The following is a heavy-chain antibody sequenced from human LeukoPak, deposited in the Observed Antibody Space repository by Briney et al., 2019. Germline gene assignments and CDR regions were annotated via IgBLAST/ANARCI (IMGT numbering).Heavy chain of an antibody. CDR2: MYSGGAT. CDR1: GIIVSGTF. CDR3: ARVVTFELDY. J-gene: IGHJ4*02. V-gene: IGHV3-53*01. Sequence: GGSLRLSCVASGIIVSGTFMSWVRQAPGKGLEWVSTMYSGGATHYADSVKGRFSVSRDNVENTLYLQMDNLRVEDTAVYYCARVVTFELDYWGQGTPVLVSS. D-gene: IGHD3-10*01.